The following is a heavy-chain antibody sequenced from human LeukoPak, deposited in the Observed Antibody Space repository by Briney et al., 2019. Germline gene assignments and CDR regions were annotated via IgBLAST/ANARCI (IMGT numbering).Heavy chain of an antibody. CDR1: GFTFSSYE. Sequence: GGSLRLSCAASGFTFSSYEMNWVRQAPGKGLEWVSYISSSGSTIYYADPVKGRFTISRDNAKNSLYLQMNSLRAEDTAVYYCAREVWSKTGIAVAVWFDPWGQGTLVTVSS. V-gene: IGHV3-48*03. CDR2: ISSSGSTI. J-gene: IGHJ5*02. D-gene: IGHD6-19*01. CDR3: AREVWSKTGIAVAVWFDP.